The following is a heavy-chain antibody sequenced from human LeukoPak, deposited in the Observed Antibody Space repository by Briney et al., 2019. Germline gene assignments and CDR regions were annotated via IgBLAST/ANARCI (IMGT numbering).Heavy chain of an antibody. D-gene: IGHD3-9*01. CDR1: GYTFTSYD. Sequence: GASVKVSCKASGYTFTSYDINWVRQATGQGLEWMGWMNPNRGNTGYAQKFQGRVTITRNTSISTAYMELSSLRSEDTAVYYCARTPIDYDILTGYYVYFDYWGQGTLVTVSS. J-gene: IGHJ4*02. CDR2: MNPNRGNT. CDR3: ARTPIDYDILTGYYVYFDY. V-gene: IGHV1-8*03.